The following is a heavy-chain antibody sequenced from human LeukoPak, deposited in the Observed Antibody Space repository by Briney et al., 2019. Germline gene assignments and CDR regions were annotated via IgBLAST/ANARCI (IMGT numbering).Heavy chain of an antibody. CDR2: INYRGRT. Sequence: SETLSLTCTVSGGSISSYYWSWIRQAPGKGLEWIGYINYRGRTNYNPSLKSRLTISVDTSKNQFSLKLSSVTAADTAVYYCAASGYSAYRGDYWGQGTPVTVSA. CDR1: GGSISSYY. V-gene: IGHV4-59*01. J-gene: IGHJ4*02. CDR3: AASGYSAYRGDY. D-gene: IGHD5-12*01.